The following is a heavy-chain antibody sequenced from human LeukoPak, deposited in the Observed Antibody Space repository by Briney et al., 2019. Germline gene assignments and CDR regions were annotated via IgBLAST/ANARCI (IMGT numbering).Heavy chain of an antibody. CDR1: GGSISSYY. CDR2: IYYSGST. CDR3: ARESGYDRDFDY. J-gene: IGHJ4*02. Sequence: SETLSLTCTVSGGSISSYYWSWIRQPPGKGLEWIGYIYYSGSTNYNPSLKSRVTISVDTSKNQFSLKLSSVTAADPAVYYCARESGYDRDFDYWGQGTLVTVSS. D-gene: IGHD5-12*01. V-gene: IGHV4-59*01.